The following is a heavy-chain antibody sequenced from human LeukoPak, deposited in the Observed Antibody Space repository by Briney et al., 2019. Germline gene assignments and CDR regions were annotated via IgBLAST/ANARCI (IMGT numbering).Heavy chain of an antibody. V-gene: IGHV1-69*04. CDR1: GGTFSSYA. Sequence: ASVKVSCKASGGTFSSYAISWVRQAPGQGLGWMGRIIPILGIANYAQKFQGRVTITADKSTSTAYMELSSLRSEDTAVYYCARGSYYDSSGYLYWGQGTLVTVSS. CDR3: ARGSYYDSSGYLY. J-gene: IGHJ4*02. D-gene: IGHD3-22*01. CDR2: IIPILGIA.